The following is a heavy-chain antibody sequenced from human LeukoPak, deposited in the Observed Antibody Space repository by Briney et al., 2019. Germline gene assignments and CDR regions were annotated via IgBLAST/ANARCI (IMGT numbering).Heavy chain of an antibody. CDR2: IGSSSTYI. CDR1: GFIFSTYS. CDR3: ARDLPQMDY. D-gene: IGHD5-24*01. J-gene: IGHJ4*02. V-gene: IGHV3-21*01. Sequence: PGGSLRLSCVASGFIFSTYSMNWVRQAPGKGLGWVSSIGSSSTYIYYADSVKGRFTISRDNAKNSLYLQMNSLRAEDTAVYYCARDLPQMDYWGQGTLVTVSS.